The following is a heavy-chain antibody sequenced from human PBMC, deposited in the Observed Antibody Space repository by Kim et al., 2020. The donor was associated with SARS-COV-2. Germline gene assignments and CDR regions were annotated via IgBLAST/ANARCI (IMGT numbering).Heavy chain of an antibody. V-gene: IGHV4-34*01. CDR3: ARGGVWAYDRAFDI. J-gene: IGHJ3*02. D-gene: IGHD3-16*01. Sequence: NPSLKGRVSIAVDTSKNKFCLKLSSVNAADTGVYYCARGGVWAYDRAFDIWGQGTMVTVSS.